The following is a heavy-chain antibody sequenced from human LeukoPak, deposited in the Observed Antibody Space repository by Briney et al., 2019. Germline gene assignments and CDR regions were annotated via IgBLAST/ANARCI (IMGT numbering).Heavy chain of an antibody. CDR2: IHWNDAN. CDR1: GVSLSTSGVE. Sequence: SGPTLFHPTPPLTLTCTLSGVSLSTSGVEGGWFRQPPGKALEWLAIIHWNDANHCSPSLQSRLTSTKDTSKNQVVLTLTNMDPVDTATYYCAHRMVGGGFYWGQGTLVTVSS. V-gene: IGHV2-5*01. CDR3: AHRMVGGGFY. J-gene: IGHJ4*02. D-gene: IGHD2-15*01.